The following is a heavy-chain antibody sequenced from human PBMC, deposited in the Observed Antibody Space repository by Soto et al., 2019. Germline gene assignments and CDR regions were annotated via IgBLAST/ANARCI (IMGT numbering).Heavy chain of an antibody. V-gene: IGHV4-4*02. CDR2: IYHSGST. D-gene: IGHD3-10*01. J-gene: IGHJ4*02. CDR1: SGSISSSNW. Sequence: PSETLSLTCAVSSGSISSSNWWSWVRQPPGKGLEWIGEIYHSGSTNYNPSLKSRVTISVDKSKNQFSLKLSSVTAADTAVYYCARVQYYGSGSYYIEGSFDYWGQGTLVTVSS. CDR3: ARVQYYGSGSYYIEGSFDY.